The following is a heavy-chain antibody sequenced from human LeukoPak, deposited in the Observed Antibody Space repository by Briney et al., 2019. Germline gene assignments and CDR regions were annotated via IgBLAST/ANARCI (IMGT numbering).Heavy chain of an antibody. J-gene: IGHJ4*02. CDR2: IYYSGST. V-gene: IGHV4-30-4*01. CDR3: AREGDGIDY. D-gene: IGHD2-21*01. CDR1: GGAISSGDYY. Sequence: SQTLCLTCTVSGGAISSGDYYWGCIRQPPGKGLEWSGYIYYSGSTYYNPSRKRRVTISVDTSTIQFSLKLSSVTAADTAVYYCAREGDGIDYWGQGTLVTVSS.